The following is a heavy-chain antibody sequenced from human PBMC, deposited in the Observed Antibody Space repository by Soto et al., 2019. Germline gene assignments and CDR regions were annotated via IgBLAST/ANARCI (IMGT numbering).Heavy chain of an antibody. CDR3: ANTKDSGYEFLLTYGLDV. J-gene: IGHJ6*02. CDR2: TIPTFGTV. D-gene: IGHD5-12*01. Sequence: ASVKVSCKASGGTFSSHTINWVRQAPGQGLEWMGGTIPTFGTVNYAQKFQGRVTITADKSTSTAYMDLSSLRSEDTAVYYCANTKDSGYEFLLTYGLDVWGQGTTVTGSS. V-gene: IGHV1-69*06. CDR1: GGTFSSHT.